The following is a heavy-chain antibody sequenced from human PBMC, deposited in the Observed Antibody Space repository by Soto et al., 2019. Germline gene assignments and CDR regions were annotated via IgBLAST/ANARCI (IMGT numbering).Heavy chain of an antibody. V-gene: IGHV3-23*01. Sequence: GGSLRLSCAASGFTFSSYAMSWVRQAPGKGLEWVSAISGSGGSTYYADSVKGRFTISRDNSKNTLYLQMNSLRAEDTAVYYCAKDRRADNYYYYYMDVWGKGTTVTVS. J-gene: IGHJ6*03. CDR3: AKDRRADNYYYYYMDV. CDR1: GFTFSSYA. CDR2: ISGSGGST.